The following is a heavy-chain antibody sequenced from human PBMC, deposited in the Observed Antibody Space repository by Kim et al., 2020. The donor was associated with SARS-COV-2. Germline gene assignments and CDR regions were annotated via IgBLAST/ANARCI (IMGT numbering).Heavy chain of an antibody. D-gene: IGHD3-16*02. V-gene: IGHV4-30-4*01. CDR1: GGSISSGDYY. Sequence: SETLSLTCIVSGGSISSGDYYWSWIRQPPGKGLEWIGYTYYSGSTYYNPSLKSRVTISVDTSKNQLSLNLSSVTAADTAVYYGARDLSYDYIWGSYRQINAFDIWGQGTMDTVSS. J-gene: IGHJ3*02. CDR3: ARDLSYDYIWGSYRQINAFDI. CDR2: TYYSGST.